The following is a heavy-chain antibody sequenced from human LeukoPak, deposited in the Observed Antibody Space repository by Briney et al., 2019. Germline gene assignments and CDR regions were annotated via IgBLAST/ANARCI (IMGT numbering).Heavy chain of an antibody. J-gene: IGHJ4*02. D-gene: IGHD2-2*02. CDR2: ISSSSSTI. V-gene: IGHV3-48*01. Sequence: GGSLRLSCAASGFTFSSYSMNWVRQAPGKGLEWVSYISSSSSTIYYADSVKGRFTISRDNAKNSLYLQMNSLRAEDTAVYYCALHCSSTSCYTLPVYWGQGTLVTVSS. CDR1: GFTFSSYS. CDR3: ALHCSSTSCYTLPVY.